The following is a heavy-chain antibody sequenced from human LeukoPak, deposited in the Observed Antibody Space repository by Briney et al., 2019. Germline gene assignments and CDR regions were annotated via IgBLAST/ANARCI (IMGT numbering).Heavy chain of an antibody. D-gene: IGHD2-2*02. CDR3: AGVYCSSTSCYKDFDY. J-gene: IGHJ4*02. V-gene: IGHV1-18*01. CDR1: GYTFTSYG. Sequence: ASVKVSCKASGYTFTSYGISWVRQAPGQGLEWMGWISAYNGNTNYAQRLQGRVTMTTDTSTSTAYMELRSLRSDDTAVYYCAGVYCSSTSCYKDFDYWGQGTLVTVSS. CDR2: ISAYNGNT.